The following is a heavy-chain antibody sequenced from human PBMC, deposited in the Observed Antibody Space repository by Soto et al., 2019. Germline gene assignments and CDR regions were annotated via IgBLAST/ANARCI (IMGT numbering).Heavy chain of an antibody. CDR1: GDSIGSGGYY. CDR3: ARSSTSANYFDY. CDR2: IYYSGST. D-gene: IGHD2-2*01. Sequence: PSETLSLTCTVSGDSIGSGGYYWSWIRQHPGKGLEWIGYIYYSGSTYYNPSLKSRVTISVDTSRNQFSLKLSSVTAADTAVYYCARSSTSANYFDYWGQGTLVTVSS. V-gene: IGHV4-31*03. J-gene: IGHJ4*02.